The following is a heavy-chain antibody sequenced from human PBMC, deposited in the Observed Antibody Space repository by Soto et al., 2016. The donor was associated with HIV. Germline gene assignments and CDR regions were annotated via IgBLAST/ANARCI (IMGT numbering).Heavy chain of an antibody. J-gene: IGHJ6*02. Sequence: VQLVESGGGLVKPGGSLRLSCAASGFTFSSYSMNWVRQAPGKGLEWVSSISSSSSYIYYADSVKGRFTISRDNAKNSLYLQMNSLRAEDTAVYYCARADRITMVRGATPAEYYGMDVWGQGTTVTVSS. CDR3: ARADRITMVRGATPAEYYGMDV. CDR1: GFTFSSYS. V-gene: IGHV3-21*01. D-gene: IGHD3-10*01. CDR2: ISSSSSYI.